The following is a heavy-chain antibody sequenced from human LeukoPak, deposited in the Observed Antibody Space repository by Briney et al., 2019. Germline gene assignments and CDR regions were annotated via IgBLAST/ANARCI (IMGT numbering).Heavy chain of an antibody. CDR1: GGSISSYY. Sequence: SETLSLTCTVSGGSISSYYWSWIRQPAGKGLESIGHIYYSGSTYYNASLKRRVTISVDTSKNQFSQELRSVTAADTAVYYCARLGVGYNFGYPYYYYMDVWGKGTTVTVSS. CDR2: IYYSGST. CDR3: ARLGVGYNFGYPYYYYMDV. D-gene: IGHD5-18*01. V-gene: IGHV4-59*04. J-gene: IGHJ6*03.